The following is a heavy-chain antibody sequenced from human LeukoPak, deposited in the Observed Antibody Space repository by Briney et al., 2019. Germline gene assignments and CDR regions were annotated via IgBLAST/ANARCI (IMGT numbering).Heavy chain of an antibody. CDR2: IKQDGSEK. D-gene: IGHD2-15*01. J-gene: IGHJ3*02. CDR3: ARDGPYCSGGSCSGAFDI. V-gene: IGHV3-7*01. Sequence: GGSLRLSCAASGSTFSSYWMSWVRQAPGKGLEWVANIKQDGSEKYYVDSVKDRFTISRDNAKNSLYLQMNSLRAEDTAVYYCARDGPYCSGGSCSGAFDIWGQGTMVTVSS. CDR1: GSTFSSYW.